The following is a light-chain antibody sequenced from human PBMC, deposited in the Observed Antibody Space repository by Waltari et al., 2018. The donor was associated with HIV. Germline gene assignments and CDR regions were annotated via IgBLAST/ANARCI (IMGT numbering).Light chain of an antibody. CDR3: QQYGTSPYT. J-gene: IGKJ2*01. V-gene: IGKV3-20*01. CDR2: GAS. CDR1: QSVSSSH. Sequence: EIVLTQSPGTLSLSPGESATLSCRASQSVSSSHLAWYQQTPGLPPRLLIYGASSRATGIPDRFGGSGSGTDFTLTISRLEPEDFAVYYCQQYGTSPYTFGQGTKLEIK.